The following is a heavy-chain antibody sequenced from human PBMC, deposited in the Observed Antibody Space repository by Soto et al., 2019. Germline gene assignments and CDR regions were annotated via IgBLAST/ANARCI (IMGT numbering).Heavy chain of an antibody. CDR2: IYHVGST. V-gene: IGHV4-30-2*01. J-gene: IGHJ4*02. CDR1: GASVSGGGYS. D-gene: IGHD1-20*01. CDR3: ASAGGHPGIYYLDS. Sequence: PSETQSLTCAVSGASVSGGGYSLSWLRQPPGKGLEWIGYIYHVGSTYYNPSLGNRVTISLDISRNHFSLQLTSVTAADTAVYFCASAGGHPGIYYLDSWSQGTLVTVSS.